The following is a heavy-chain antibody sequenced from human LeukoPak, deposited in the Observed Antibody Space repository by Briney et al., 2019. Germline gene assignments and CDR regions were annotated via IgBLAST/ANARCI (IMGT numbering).Heavy chain of an antibody. CDR1: GFTFSSYT. V-gene: IGHV3-48*04. J-gene: IGHJ2*01. CDR3: ARHRPNWYFDL. D-gene: IGHD6-6*01. Sequence: GGSLRLSCAASGFTFSSYTMTWVRQAPGKGLQWVSSISSRSSTIYYADSVKGRFTISRDNAEKSLYLQMNSLRAEDTAVYYCARHRPNWYFDLWGRGTLVTVSS. CDR2: ISSRSSTI.